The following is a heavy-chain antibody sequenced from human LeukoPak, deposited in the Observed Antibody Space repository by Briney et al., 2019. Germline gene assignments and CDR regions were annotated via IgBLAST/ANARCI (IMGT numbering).Heavy chain of an antibody. J-gene: IGHJ6*03. D-gene: IGHD6-6*01. CDR1: GFTFSSYA. Sequence: GGSLRLSCAASGFTFSSYAMHWVRQAPGKGLEYVSAISSNGGSTYYANSVKGRFTLSRDNSKNTLYLQMGSLRAEDMAVYYCARDRVEYSSSPTVLMDVWGKGTTVTVSS. CDR2: ISSNGGST. V-gene: IGHV3-64*01. CDR3: ARDRVEYSSSPTVLMDV.